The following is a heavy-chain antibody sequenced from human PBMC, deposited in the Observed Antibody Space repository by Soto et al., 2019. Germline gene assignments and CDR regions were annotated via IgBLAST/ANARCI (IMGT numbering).Heavy chain of an antibody. J-gene: IGHJ6*02. D-gene: IGHD2-15*01. Sequence: ASVKVSCKASGYTFASYAMHWVRQAPGQRLEWMGWINAGNGNTKYSQKFQGRVTITRDPSASTAYMELSSLRSEDTAVYYCARQAVYCSGGSCYYYGMDVWGQGTTVTVSS. CDR3: ARQAVYCSGGSCYYYGMDV. CDR1: GYTFASYA. V-gene: IGHV1-3*01. CDR2: INAGNGNT.